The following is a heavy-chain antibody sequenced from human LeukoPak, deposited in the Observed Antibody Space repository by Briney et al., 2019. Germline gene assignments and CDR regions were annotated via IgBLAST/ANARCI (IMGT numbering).Heavy chain of an antibody. CDR3: AVRRYSYGYEAFDY. CDR1: GYTFTSYG. D-gene: IGHD5-18*01. V-gene: IGHV1-18*01. Sequence: ASVKVSCKASGYTFTSYGISWVRQAPGQGLECMGWISAYNGNTNYAQKLQGRVTMTTDTSTSTAYMELRSLRSDDTAVYYCAVRRYSYGYEAFDYWGQGTLVTVSS. J-gene: IGHJ4*02. CDR2: ISAYNGNT.